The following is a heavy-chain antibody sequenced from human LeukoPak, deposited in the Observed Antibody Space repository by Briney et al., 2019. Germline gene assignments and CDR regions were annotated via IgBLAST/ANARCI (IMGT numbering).Heavy chain of an antibody. CDR3: ARAISVGWYLVDY. Sequence: ASVKVSCKASGYTFTGYYMHWVRQAPGQGLEWMGWINPNSGGTNYAQKFQGRVTMTRDTSISTAYMELSRLRSDDTAVYYCARAISVGWYLVDYWGQGTLVTVSS. V-gene: IGHV1-2*02. D-gene: IGHD6-19*01. J-gene: IGHJ4*02. CDR1: GYTFTGYY. CDR2: INPNSGGT.